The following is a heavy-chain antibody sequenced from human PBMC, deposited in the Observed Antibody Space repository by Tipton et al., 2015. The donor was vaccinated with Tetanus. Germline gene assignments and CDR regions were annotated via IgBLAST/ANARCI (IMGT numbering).Heavy chain of an antibody. CDR2: IYHSGST. V-gene: IGHV4-31*03. Sequence: TLSLTCNVSGGSINSGDFYWSWIRQHPGKGLEWIGYIYHSGSTYNNPSLKSRTIISIDTSKNQFSLKLRSVTAADTAVYHCGGWVVRGYGMDAWGQGTTVIVSS. D-gene: IGHD3-10*01. J-gene: IGHJ6*02. CDR1: GGSINSGDFY. CDR3: GGWVVRGYGMDA.